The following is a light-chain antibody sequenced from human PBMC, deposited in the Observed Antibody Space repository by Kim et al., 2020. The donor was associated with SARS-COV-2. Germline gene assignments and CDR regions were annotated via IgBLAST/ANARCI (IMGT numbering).Light chain of an antibody. CDR2: DVS. Sequence: GQSITLPGTGTSSDVGSYNHVSWHQQHPGKAPNVMIYDVSNRPSGVSNRFSGSKSGNTASLTISGLQAEDEADYYCASYTSSTTVAFGGGTQLTVL. J-gene: IGLJ2*01. V-gene: IGLV2-14*03. CDR3: ASYTSSTTVA. CDR1: SSDVGSYNH.